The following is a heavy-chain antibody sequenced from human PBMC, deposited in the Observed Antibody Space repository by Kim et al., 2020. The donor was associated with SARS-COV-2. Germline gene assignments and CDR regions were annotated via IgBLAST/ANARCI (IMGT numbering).Heavy chain of an antibody. Sequence: SETLSLTCSVSGGSISSTYYYWGWIRQPPGKGLEWIGSVYYTGSTYYNPSLKSRVAISVYTSKNQFHLKLTSVTAADTAVYYCARPYTSGTYDNWGQGTQVTVSS. J-gene: IGHJ4*02. CDR1: GGSISSTYYY. D-gene: IGHD6-19*01. CDR2: VYYTGST. V-gene: IGHV4-39*01. CDR3: ARPYTSGTYDN.